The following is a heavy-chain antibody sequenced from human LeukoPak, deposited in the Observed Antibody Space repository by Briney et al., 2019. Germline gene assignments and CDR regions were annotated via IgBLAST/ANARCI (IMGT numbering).Heavy chain of an antibody. V-gene: IGHV4-39*07. D-gene: IGHD3-3*01. J-gene: IGHJ4*02. CDR2: IYYNGST. CDR3: ATGKVFPTYDFWTGPIDY. Sequence: SETLSLTCTVSGGAISSSRHSWTWTRQPPGKDLEWIGIIYYNGSTYYNPSLKSRLTMSLDTSKNQFSLRLTSVTAADIAVHYCATGKVFPTYDFWTGPIDYWGQGTLVTVSS. CDR1: GGAISSSRHS.